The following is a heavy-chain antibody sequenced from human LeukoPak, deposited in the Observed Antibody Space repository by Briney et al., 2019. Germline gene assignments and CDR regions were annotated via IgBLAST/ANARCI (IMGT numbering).Heavy chain of an antibody. V-gene: IGHV3-33*06. J-gene: IGHJ6*03. CDR3: AKPALPYYYYYYMDV. Sequence: SGGSLRLSCAASGFTFSSYGMHWVRQAPGKGLEWVAVIWYDGSNKYYADSVKGRFTISGGNSKNTLYLQMNSLRAEDTAVYYCAKPALPYYYYYYMDVWGKGTTVTVSS. CDR2: IWYDGSNK. CDR1: GFTFSSYG.